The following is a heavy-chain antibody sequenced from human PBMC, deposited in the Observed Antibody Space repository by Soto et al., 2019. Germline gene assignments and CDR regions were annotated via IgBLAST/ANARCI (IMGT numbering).Heavy chain of an antibody. Sequence: SETLSLTCTVSGGSISSSSYYWGWIRQPPGKGLEWIGSIYYSGSTYYNPSLKSRVTISVDTSKNQFSLKLSSVTAADTAVYYCARHIGGQYGDYPHYYYYYYMDVWGKGTTVTVSS. CDR1: GGSISSSSYY. CDR3: ARHIGGQYGDYPHYYYYYYMDV. V-gene: IGHV4-39*01. J-gene: IGHJ6*03. CDR2: IYYSGST. D-gene: IGHD4-17*01.